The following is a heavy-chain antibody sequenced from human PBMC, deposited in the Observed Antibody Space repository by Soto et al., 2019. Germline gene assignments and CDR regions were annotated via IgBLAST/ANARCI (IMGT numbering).Heavy chain of an antibody. J-gene: IGHJ6*04. CDR1: GFTFDDYA. D-gene: IGHD3-3*01. CDR3: ARARITVIGPMDV. CDR2: ISWNSGSI. Sequence: EVQLVESGGGLVQPGRSLRLSCAASGFTFDDYAMHWVRQAPGKGLEWVSGISWNSGSIGYADSLKGRFTISRDNAKNSLYLQMNSLRVEDKACYYCARARITVIGPMDVWGKGNTLTVSS. V-gene: IGHV3-9*01.